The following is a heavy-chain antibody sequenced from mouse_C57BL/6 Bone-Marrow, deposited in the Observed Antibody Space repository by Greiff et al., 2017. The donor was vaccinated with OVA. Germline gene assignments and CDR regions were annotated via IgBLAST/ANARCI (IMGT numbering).Heavy chain of an antibody. V-gene: IGHV5-6*02. CDR3: ERRESWNFDY. Sequence: EVKLVESGGDLVKPGGSLKLSCAASGFTFSSYGMSWVSQTPDKRLEWVATISSGGSYTYYPDSVKGRFPIPRDNAKNTLYLHMSSLKSEDTAMYDCERRESWNFDYWGQGTTLTVSS. J-gene: IGHJ2*01. CDR1: GFTFSSYG. CDR2: ISSGGSYT.